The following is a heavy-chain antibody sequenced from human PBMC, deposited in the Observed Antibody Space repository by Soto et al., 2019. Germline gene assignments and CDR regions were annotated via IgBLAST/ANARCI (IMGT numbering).Heavy chain of an antibody. D-gene: IGHD3-9*01. V-gene: IGHV1-2*04. CDR3: ARGGGGYDILTGRNWFDP. J-gene: IGHJ5*02. Sequence: ASVKVSCKASGYTFTGYYMHWVRQAPGQGLEWMGWINPNSGGTNYAQKFQGWVTMTRDTSISTAYMELSRLRSDDTAVYYCARGGGGYDILTGRNWFDPWGQGTLVTVSS. CDR1: GYTFTGYY. CDR2: INPNSGGT.